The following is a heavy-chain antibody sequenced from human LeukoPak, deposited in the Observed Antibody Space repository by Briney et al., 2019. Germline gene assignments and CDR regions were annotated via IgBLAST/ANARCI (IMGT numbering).Heavy chain of an antibody. J-gene: IGHJ6*03. V-gene: IGHV3-23*01. Sequence: GGSLRLSCAASGFTFRSFAMNWVRQAPGKGLECVSAISGGGDFTKYADSVKGRFTISRDNSKSTLYLQMNSLRAEDTAVYYCAKSVFDSSGDLFMDVRGKGTTVTISS. D-gene: IGHD3-22*01. CDR3: AKSVFDSSGDLFMDV. CDR2: ISGGGDFT. CDR1: GFTFRSFA.